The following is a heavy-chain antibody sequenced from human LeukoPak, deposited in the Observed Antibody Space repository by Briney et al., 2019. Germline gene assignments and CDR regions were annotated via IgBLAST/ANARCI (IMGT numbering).Heavy chain of an antibody. D-gene: IGHD3-10*01. CDR3: ARGRSWFGEFPPEEENWFDP. CDR2: INHSGST. J-gene: IGHJ5*02. V-gene: IGHV4-39*07. Sequence: PSETLSLTCTVSGGSVSSTSYYWSWIRQPPGKGLEWIGEINHSGSTNYNPSLKSRVTISVDTSKNQFSLKLSSVTAADTAVYYCARGRSWFGEFPPEEENWFDPWGQGTLVTVSS. CDR1: GGSVSSTSYY.